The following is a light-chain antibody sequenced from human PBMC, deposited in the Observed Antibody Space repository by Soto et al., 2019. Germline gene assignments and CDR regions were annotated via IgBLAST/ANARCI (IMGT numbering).Light chain of an antibody. J-gene: IGKJ2*01. Sequence: DIQMTQSPSTLSASVGDRVTITCRASQSISDWLAWYQKKPGKAPKLLIYNASSLESGVPSRFSGSGSGTEFTLTISSLQPDDFATYYCQQYNSYPYTFGQGTKVDIK. CDR1: QSISDW. V-gene: IGKV1-5*01. CDR3: QQYNSYPYT. CDR2: NAS.